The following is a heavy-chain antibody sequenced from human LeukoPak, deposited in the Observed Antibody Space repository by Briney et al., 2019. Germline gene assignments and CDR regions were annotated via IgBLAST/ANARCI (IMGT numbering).Heavy chain of an antibody. V-gene: IGHV1-69*05. CDR2: IIPIFGTA. Sequence: GASVKVSCKASGGNFSSYAISWVRQAPGQRLERMRGIIPIFGTANYAQKFQGRVTITTDESTSTAYMELSSLRSEDTAVYYCARVGGGSGLYYFDYWGQGTLVTVSS. CDR3: ARVGGGSGLYYFDY. CDR1: GGNFSSYA. J-gene: IGHJ4*02. D-gene: IGHD3-16*01.